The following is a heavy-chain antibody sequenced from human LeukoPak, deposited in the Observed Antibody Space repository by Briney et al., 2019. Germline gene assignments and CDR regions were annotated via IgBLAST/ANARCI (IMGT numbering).Heavy chain of an antibody. Sequence: ASVKVSCKASGGTFSSYVISWVRQAPGQGLEWMGGIIPIFGTANYAQKFQGRVTITADESTSTAYMELSSLRSEDTAVYYCAIGGKWLRPAGYYYMDVWGKGTTVTISS. CDR1: GGTFSSYV. D-gene: IGHD5-12*01. CDR3: AIGGKWLRPAGYYYMDV. CDR2: IIPIFGTA. V-gene: IGHV1-69*13. J-gene: IGHJ6*03.